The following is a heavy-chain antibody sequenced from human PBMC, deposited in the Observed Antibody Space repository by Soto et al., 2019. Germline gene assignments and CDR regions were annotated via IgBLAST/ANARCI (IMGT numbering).Heavy chain of an antibody. J-gene: IGHJ4*02. CDR1: GFSLSNARMG. CDR2: IFSNDEK. Sequence: QVTLKESGPVLVKPTETLTLTCTVSGFSLSNARMGVSWIRQPPGKALERLAHIFSNDEKSYSTPLKSRLTISKDNSKSQVVLTMTNMDPVDTDTYYCARIPPFSSSWQYYFDYRGQGTLVTVSS. D-gene: IGHD6-13*01. CDR3: ARIPPFSSSWQYYFDY. V-gene: IGHV2-26*01.